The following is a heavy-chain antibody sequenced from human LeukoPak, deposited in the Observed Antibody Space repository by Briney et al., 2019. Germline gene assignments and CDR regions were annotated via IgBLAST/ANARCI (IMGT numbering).Heavy chain of an antibody. CDR1: GFTFSNYG. Sequence: PGGSLRLSCAASGFTFSNYGMHWVRQAPGKGLEWVAVISYDGSNKYYADSVKGRFTISRDNSKNTLYLQMNSLRAEDTAVYYCARHPNDNSAYRQFDYWGQGTLVTVSS. D-gene: IGHD3-22*01. V-gene: IGHV3-30*03. J-gene: IGHJ4*02. CDR2: ISYDGSNK. CDR3: ARHPNDNSAYRQFDY.